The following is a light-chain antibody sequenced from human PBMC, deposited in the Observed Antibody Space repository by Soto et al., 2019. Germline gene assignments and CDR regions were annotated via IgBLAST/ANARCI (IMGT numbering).Light chain of an antibody. Sequence: QSVLTQPPSTSGTPGQRVTISCSGSSSNIGSYTVNWYQKLPGTAPKLLIYSNNQRPSGVPDRFSGSKSGTSASLAISGLQSEDEADYFCAAWDDSLKGVVFGGGTKLTVL. CDR3: AAWDDSLKGVV. J-gene: IGLJ2*01. CDR2: SNN. V-gene: IGLV1-44*01. CDR1: SSNIGSYT.